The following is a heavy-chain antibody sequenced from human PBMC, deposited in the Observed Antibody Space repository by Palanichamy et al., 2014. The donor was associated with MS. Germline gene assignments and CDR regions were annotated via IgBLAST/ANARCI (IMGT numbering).Heavy chain of an antibody. D-gene: IGHD1-26*01. CDR1: GYTFDRCY. Sequence: QVQLVQSGAEVKKPGASVKVSCKASGYTFDRCYMYWVRQAPGQGLEWMGMIDPSGGSTSYIQKFQGRVTMTRDTSTNTVYMELSSLRSEDTAVYYCARAGSVGATYYFDYWGQGTLVTVSS. CDR2: IDPSGGST. J-gene: IGHJ4*02. CDR3: ARAGSVGATYYFDY. V-gene: IGHV1-46*02.